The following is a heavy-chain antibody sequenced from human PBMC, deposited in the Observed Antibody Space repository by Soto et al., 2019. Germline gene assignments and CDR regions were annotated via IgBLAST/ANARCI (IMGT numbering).Heavy chain of an antibody. CDR1: GFTFSSYS. CDR3: TTDRLQLWSIDY. Sequence: GGSLRLSCAASGFTFSSYSMNWVRQAPGKGLEWVSYISSSSSTIYYADSVKGRFTISRDNAKNSLYLQMNSLRDEDTAVYYCTTDRLQLWSIDYWGQGTLVTVS. J-gene: IGHJ4*02. D-gene: IGHD5-18*01. CDR2: ISSSSSTI. V-gene: IGHV3-48*02.